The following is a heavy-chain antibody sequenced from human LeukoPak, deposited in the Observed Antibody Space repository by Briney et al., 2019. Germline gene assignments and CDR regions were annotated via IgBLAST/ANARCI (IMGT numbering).Heavy chain of an antibody. Sequence: ASVKVSRKAXGDTFTGYYMHWVRQAPGQGLEWMGWINPNSGGTNYAQKFQGWVTMTRDTSISTAYMELSRLRSDDTAVYYCAREMGPYSSGGLRPYYYYGMDVWGQGTTVTVSS. CDR1: GDTFTGYY. CDR3: AREMGPYSSGGLRPYYYYGMDV. CDR2: INPNSGGT. D-gene: IGHD6-19*01. J-gene: IGHJ6*02. V-gene: IGHV1-2*04.